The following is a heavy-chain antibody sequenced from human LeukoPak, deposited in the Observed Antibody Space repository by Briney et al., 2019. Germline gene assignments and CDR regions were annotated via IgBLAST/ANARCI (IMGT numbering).Heavy chain of an antibody. CDR1: GYTFTSYD. V-gene: IGHV1-8*01. CDR3: ARVPLPSGYSGFDP. D-gene: IGHD6-13*01. Sequence: ASVKVSCKASGYTFTSYDINWVRQATGQGLEWMGWMNPNSGNTGCAQKFQGRVTMTRNTSISTAYMELSSLRSEDTAVYYCARVPLPSGYSGFDPWGQGTLVTVSS. CDR2: MNPNSGNT. J-gene: IGHJ5*02.